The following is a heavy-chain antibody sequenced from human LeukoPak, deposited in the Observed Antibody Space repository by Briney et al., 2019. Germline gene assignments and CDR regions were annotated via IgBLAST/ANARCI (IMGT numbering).Heavy chain of an antibody. CDR1: GYTFTGYY. J-gene: IGHJ4*02. V-gene: IGHV1-2*02. CDR3: ARSQRFLEWLSPSFDY. D-gene: IGHD3-3*01. CDR2: INPNSGGT. Sequence: ASVKVSCKASGYTFTGYYMHWVRPAPGQGLAWMGWINPNSGGTNYAQKFQGRVTMTRDTSISTAYMELSRLRSGDTAVYYCARSQRFLEWLSPSFDYWGQGTLVTVSS.